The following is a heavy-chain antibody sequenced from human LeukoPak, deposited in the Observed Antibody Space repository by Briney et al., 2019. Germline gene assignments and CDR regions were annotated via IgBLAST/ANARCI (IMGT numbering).Heavy chain of an antibody. D-gene: IGHD3-16*02. J-gene: IGHJ6*03. V-gene: IGHV4-59*08. CDR2: IYVTGT. CDR1: GGSIGTYY. CDR3: ARHIGGGIEDMDV. Sequence: SETLSLTCTVSGGSIGTYYWSWVRQSPGTGPEWIGYIYVTGTRYNPYLQSRVTILVDRSRNQFFLKITSVTAADTAVYYCARHIGGGIEDMDVWGRGTKVTVSS.